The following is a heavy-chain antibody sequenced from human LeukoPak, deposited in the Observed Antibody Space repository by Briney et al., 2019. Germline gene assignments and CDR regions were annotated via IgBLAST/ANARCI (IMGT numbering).Heavy chain of an antibody. J-gene: IGHJ4*02. D-gene: IGHD6-6*01. CDR1: GYIFTGYY. V-gene: IGHV1-2*06. Sequence: ASVKVSCKASGYIFTGYYMHWVRQAPGQGLEWMGRINPNSGGTNYAQKFQGRVTMTRDTSVSTAYMELSRLRSDDTAVYYCARTAARRFDYWGQGTLVTVSS. CDR3: ARTAARRFDY. CDR2: INPNSGGT.